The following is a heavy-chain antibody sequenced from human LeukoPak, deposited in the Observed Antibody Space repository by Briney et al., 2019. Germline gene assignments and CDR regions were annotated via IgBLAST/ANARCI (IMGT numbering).Heavy chain of an antibody. CDR2: INHSGST. Sequence: SETLSLTCAVYGGSFSGYYWSWIRQPPGKGLEWIGEINHSGSTNYNPSLKRRVTISVDTSKNQFSLKLSSVTAADTAVYYCARVPGGYDFWSGYLMIDYWGQGTLVTVSS. CDR3: ARVPGGYDFWSGYLMIDY. D-gene: IGHD3-3*01. V-gene: IGHV4-34*01. CDR1: GGSFSGYY. J-gene: IGHJ4*02.